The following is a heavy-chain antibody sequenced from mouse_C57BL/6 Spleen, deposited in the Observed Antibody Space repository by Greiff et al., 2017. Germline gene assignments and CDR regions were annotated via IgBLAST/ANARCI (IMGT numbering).Heavy chain of an antibody. CDR3: GRRSSLLRSGMDY. Sequence: QVQLQQPGAELVMPGASVKLSCKASGYTFTSYWMHWVKQRPGQGLEWIGEIDPSDSYTNYNQKFKGKSTLTVDKSSSTAYMQLSSLTSEDSAVYYCGRRSSLLRSGMDYWGQGTSVTVSS. CDR1: GYTFTSYW. V-gene: IGHV1-69*01. J-gene: IGHJ4*01. D-gene: IGHD1-1*01. CDR2: IDPSDSYT.